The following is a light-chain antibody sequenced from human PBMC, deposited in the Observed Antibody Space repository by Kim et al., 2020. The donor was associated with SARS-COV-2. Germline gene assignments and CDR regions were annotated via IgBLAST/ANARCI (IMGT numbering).Light chain of an antibody. J-gene: IGKJ4*01. CDR2: GAS. CDR1: QTITRW. Sequence: ASVRDRVTITCRASQTITRWLAWYRQKLGKAPELLIYGASTLQSGVPSRFSGSGSGTEFTLTINGLQPDDFATYYCQQYNLYPLTFGGGTKVDIK. V-gene: IGKV1-5*01. CDR3: QQYNLYPLT.